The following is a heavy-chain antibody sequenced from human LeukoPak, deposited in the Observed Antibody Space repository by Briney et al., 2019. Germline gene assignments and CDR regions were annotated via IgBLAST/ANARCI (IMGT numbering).Heavy chain of an antibody. Sequence: ASVKVSCKASGYTFTGYYMHWVRQAPGQGLEWMGWINPNSGGTNYARKFQGRVTMTRDTSISTAYMELSRLRSDDTAVYYCARDWVVDGLTFDPWGQGTLVTVSS. CDR1: GYTFTGYY. J-gene: IGHJ5*02. V-gene: IGHV1-2*02. D-gene: IGHD2-8*02. CDR2: INPNSGGT. CDR3: ARDWVVDGLTFDP.